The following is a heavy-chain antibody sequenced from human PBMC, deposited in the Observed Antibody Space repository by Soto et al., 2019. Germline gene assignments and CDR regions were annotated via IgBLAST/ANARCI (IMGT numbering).Heavy chain of an antibody. V-gene: IGHV4-34*01. CDR2: INHSGST. CDR3: ARAYYSSGWYRYYYYGMDV. CDR1: GGSFSGYY. D-gene: IGHD6-19*01. Sequence: SETLSLTCAVYGGSFSGYYWSWIRQPPGKGLEWIGEINHSGSTNYNPSLKSRVTISVDTSKNQFSLKPSSVTAADTAVYYCARAYYSSGWYRYYYYGMDVWGQGTTVTVSS. J-gene: IGHJ6*02.